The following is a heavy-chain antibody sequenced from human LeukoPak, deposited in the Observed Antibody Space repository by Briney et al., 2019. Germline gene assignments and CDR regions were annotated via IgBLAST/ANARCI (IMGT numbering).Heavy chain of an antibody. D-gene: IGHD2-21*02. CDR2: IIPIFGTA. Sequence: SVTVSCKASGGTFSSYAISWVRQAPGQGLEWMGGIIPIFGTANYAQKFQGRVTLTTDESTSTAYMELSSLRSEDMAVYYCARGVVGTAIPTFAAGNWFDPWGQGTLVTVSS. J-gene: IGHJ5*02. CDR1: GGTFSSYA. V-gene: IGHV1-69*05. CDR3: ARGVVGTAIPTFAAGNWFDP.